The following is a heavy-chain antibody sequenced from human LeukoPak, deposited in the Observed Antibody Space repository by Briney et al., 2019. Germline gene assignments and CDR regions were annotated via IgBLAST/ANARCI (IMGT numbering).Heavy chain of an antibody. D-gene: IGHD3-22*01. CDR1: GFTFSSYA. J-gene: IGHJ4*02. V-gene: IGHV3-23*01. CDR3: SKDGYYDSSGSSMYDFDY. CDR2: ISGGGGST. Sequence: GGSLRLSCAASGFTFSSYAMSWVRQAPGKGLEWVSSISGGGGSTYYADSVKGRFTISRDNSKKTLYLQINSLRGEGTDVVYYSKDGYYDSSGSSMYDFDYWGQGTLVTVSS.